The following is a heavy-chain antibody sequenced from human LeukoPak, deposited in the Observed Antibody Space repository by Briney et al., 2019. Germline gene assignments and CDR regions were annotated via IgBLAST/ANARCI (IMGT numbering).Heavy chain of an antibody. CDR2: IIPIFGTA. D-gene: IGHD2/OR15-2a*01. CDR3: ARKDLGSMADDY. V-gene: IGHV1-69*05. Sequence: SVKVSCKASGGTFSSYAISWVRQAPGQGLEWMGRIIPIFGTANYAQKFQGRVTITTDESTSTAYMELSSMRSEDTAVYYCARKDLGSMADDYWGQGTLVTVSS. CDR1: GGTFSSYA. J-gene: IGHJ4*02.